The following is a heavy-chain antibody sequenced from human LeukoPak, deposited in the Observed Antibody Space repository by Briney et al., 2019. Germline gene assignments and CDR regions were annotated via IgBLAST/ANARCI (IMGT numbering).Heavy chain of an antibody. V-gene: IGHV3-23*01. D-gene: IGHD1-26*01. CDR1: GFTFSDYA. CDR3: ARAIGSHLADY. CDR2: ISISGDNT. J-gene: IGHJ4*02. Sequence: GGSLRLSCAASGFTFSDYAMSWVRRGPGRGLQEVSTISISGDNTYYADSVKSRFTNSRDNAKNSLYLQMNSPGAEDTAVYYWARAIGSHLADYWGQGTLVTVSS.